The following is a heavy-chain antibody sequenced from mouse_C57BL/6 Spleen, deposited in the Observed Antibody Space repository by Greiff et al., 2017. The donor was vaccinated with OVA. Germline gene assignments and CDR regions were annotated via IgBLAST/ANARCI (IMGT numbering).Heavy chain of an antibody. Sequence: QVQLQQSGAELVRPGASVTLSCKASGYTFTDYEMHWVKQTPVPGLEWIGAIDPETGGTAYNQKFKGKAILTADKSSSTAYMELRSLTSEDSAVYYCTRTAITTWFAYWGQGTLVTVSA. J-gene: IGHJ3*01. CDR3: TRTAITTWFAY. D-gene: IGHD2-4*01. CDR2: IDPETGGT. CDR1: GYTFTDYE. V-gene: IGHV1-15*01.